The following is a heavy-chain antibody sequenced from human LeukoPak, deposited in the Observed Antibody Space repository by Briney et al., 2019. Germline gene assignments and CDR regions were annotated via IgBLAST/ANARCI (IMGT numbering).Heavy chain of an antibody. J-gene: IGHJ6*02. CDR3: AREVLGYGYSYYYYGMDV. V-gene: IGHV1-18*01. CDR2: ISAYNGNT. Sequence: ASVKVSCKASGYTFTSYGISWVRRAPGQGLEWMGWISAYNGNTNYAQKLQGRVTMTTDTSTSTAYMELRSLRSDDTAVYYCAREVLGYGYSYYYYGMDVWGQGTTVTVSS. D-gene: IGHD5-18*01. CDR1: GYTFTSYG.